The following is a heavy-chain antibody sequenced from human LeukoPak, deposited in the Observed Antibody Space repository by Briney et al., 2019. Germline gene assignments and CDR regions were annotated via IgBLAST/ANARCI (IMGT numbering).Heavy chain of an antibody. D-gene: IGHD3-16*01. CDR2: IYYSGST. CDR3: ARHITVQRFDQ. CDR1: GGSIYSSSYY. J-gene: IGHJ4*02. V-gene: IGHV4-39*01. Sequence: PSETLSLTCTVSGGSIYSSSYYWGWVRQPPGKGLEWIGSIYYSGSTYYKPSLRSRVTTSVDTSKNHFSLKLRSVTAADTAVYYCARHITVQRFDQWGQGTLVTVSS.